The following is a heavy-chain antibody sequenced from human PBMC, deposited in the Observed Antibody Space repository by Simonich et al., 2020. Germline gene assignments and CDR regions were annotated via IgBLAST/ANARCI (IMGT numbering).Heavy chain of an antibody. D-gene: IGHD2-8*01. J-gene: IGHJ4*02. CDR1: GFTFDAYA. CDR2: RNGNSGRQ. V-gene: IGHV3-9*01. CDR3: AKDGGYCTNGVCYYFDY. Sequence: EVQLVESGGGLVQPGRSLRLSCAASGFTFDAYAMHWVRKAPGMGLEWGSGRNGNSGRQGYADSCKGRFTISRDNAKNALYMQMNSLRAEDTALYYCAKDGGYCTNGVCYYFDYWGQGTLVTVSS.